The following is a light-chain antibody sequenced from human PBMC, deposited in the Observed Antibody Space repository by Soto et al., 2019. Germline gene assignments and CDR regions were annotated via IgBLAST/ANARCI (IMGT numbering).Light chain of an antibody. J-gene: IGKJ1*01. V-gene: IGKV3-11*01. Sequence: EIVLTQSPATLSLSPGERATLSCRASQSVSSSLAWYQQKLGQAPRLLIYEASDRATGIPARFSGSGSGTDFTLIISSLEPEDFAVYYCQQGSTWPWTFGQGTKAEIK. CDR1: QSVSSS. CDR2: EAS. CDR3: QQGSTWPWT.